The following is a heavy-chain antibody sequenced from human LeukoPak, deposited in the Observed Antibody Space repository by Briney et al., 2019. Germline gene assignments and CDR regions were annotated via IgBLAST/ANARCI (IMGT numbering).Heavy chain of an antibody. D-gene: IGHD1-26*01. J-gene: IGHJ4*02. CDR3: ATTTIRLGY. CDR2: MYYRGST. V-gene: IGHV4-38-2*02. CDR1: DYSISSGYY. Sequence: PSETLSLTCTVSDYSISSGYYWGWIRQPPGKGLEWIGSMYYRGSTYHNPSLKSRVTISVDTSKNQFSLKLSSVTAADTAVYYCATTTIRLGYWGQGTLVTVSP.